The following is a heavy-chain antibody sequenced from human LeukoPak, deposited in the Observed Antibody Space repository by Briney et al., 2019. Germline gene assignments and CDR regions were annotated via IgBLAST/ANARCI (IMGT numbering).Heavy chain of an antibody. V-gene: IGHV3-64*01. Sequence: GGSLRLSCAASGFTFSIYAMHWVRQAPGKGLEYVSAISSDGGSTYYANSVKGRFTISRDDSKNTLYLQMGSLRAEDMAVYYCARPGPPPGGYDHWGQGTLVTVSS. CDR2: ISSDGGST. J-gene: IGHJ5*02. CDR3: ARPGPPPGGYDH. CDR1: GFTFSIYA. D-gene: IGHD3-10*01.